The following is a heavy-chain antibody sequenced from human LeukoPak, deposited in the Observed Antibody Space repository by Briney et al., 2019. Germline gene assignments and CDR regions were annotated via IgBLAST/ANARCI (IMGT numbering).Heavy chain of an antibody. CDR3: ARAHITYDSSGYYYVDWFDP. CDR2: IKQDGSEK. CDR1: GSTFTSYW. V-gene: IGHV3-7*01. D-gene: IGHD3-22*01. J-gene: IGHJ5*02. Sequence: PGGSLRLSCAASGSTFTSYWRSWVRQAPGKGLEWVANIKQDGSEKYYVDSVKGRFTISRDNAKNSLYLQMNSLRAEDTAVYYCARAHITYDSSGYYYVDWFDPWGQGTLVTVSS.